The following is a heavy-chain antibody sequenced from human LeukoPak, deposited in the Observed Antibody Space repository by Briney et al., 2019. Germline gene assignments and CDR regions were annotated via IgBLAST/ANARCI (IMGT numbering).Heavy chain of an antibody. CDR2: ISSSSTYI. Sequence: PGGSLRLSXAASGFTFSTYSMNWVRQAPGKGLEWVSSISSSSTYIYYADSVKGRFTISRDNAKNSLYLQMNSLRAEDTAVYYCARFPQKDNPPIFGVITEDYWGQGTLVTVSS. D-gene: IGHD3-3*01. V-gene: IGHV3-21*01. J-gene: IGHJ4*02. CDR3: ARFPQKDNPPIFGVITEDY. CDR1: GFTFSTYS.